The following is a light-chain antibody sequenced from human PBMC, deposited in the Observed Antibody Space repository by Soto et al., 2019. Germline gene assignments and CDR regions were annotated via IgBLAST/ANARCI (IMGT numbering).Light chain of an antibody. Sequence: EVVVTQSPGTLSLSPGERATLSCRASQNVSSTFFAWYQQKPGQAPRLLIYGAFSRATGISDRFSGRGYGTDCTLTISRLEPEDFAVYYCQQCGSSPLTFGGGTKVEIK. CDR2: GAF. V-gene: IGKV3-20*01. CDR3: QQCGSSPLT. J-gene: IGKJ4*01. CDR1: QNVSSTF.